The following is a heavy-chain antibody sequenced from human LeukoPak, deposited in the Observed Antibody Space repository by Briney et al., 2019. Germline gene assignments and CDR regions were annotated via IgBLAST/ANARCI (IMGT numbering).Heavy chain of an antibody. Sequence: PGGSLRLSCAASGFTFSSYSMNWVRQAPGKGLEWVSSISSSSSYIYYADSVKGRFTISRDNAKNSLYLQMNSLRAEDTAVYYCAREYYGSGSFTWFDPWGQGTLVTVSS. J-gene: IGHJ5*02. V-gene: IGHV3-21*01. CDR3: AREYYGSGSFTWFDP. CDR1: GFTFSSYS. CDR2: ISSSSSYI. D-gene: IGHD3-10*01.